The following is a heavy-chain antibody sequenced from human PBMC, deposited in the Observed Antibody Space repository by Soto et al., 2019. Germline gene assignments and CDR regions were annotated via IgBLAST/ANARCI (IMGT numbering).Heavy chain of an antibody. J-gene: IGHJ4*02. D-gene: IGHD5-18*01. CDR1: GFTFGNAW. CDR3: TTDRGHMYDFDY. CDR2: IKSKTDGGTA. V-gene: IGHV3-15*01. Sequence: EVQLVESGGGLVKPGGSLRLSCAASGFTFGNAWMNWVRQTPGKGLEWVGRIKSKTDGGTADYAAPVKGRFTISRDDSKNALYLQMNSLKTEETAVYYCTTDRGHMYDFDYWGQGTLVPVSS.